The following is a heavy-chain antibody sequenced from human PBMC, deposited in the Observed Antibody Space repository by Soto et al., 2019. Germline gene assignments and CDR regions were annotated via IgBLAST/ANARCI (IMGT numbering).Heavy chain of an antibody. V-gene: IGHV4-4*07. J-gene: IGHJ5*02. Sequence: SETLSLTCTVSGGSISSYYWSWIRQPAGKGLEWIGRIYTSGSTNYNPSLKSRVTMSGDTSKNQFSLKLSAGNAADTAVEYWGRDIREYIWNYGGVHPWGQGTLVT. CDR2: IYTSGST. CDR1: GGSISSYY. D-gene: IGHD1-7*01. CDR3: GRDIREYIWNYGGVHP.